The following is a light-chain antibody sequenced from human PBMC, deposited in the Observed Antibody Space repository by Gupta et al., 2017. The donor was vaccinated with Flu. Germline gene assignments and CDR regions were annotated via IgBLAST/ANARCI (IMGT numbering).Light chain of an antibody. CDR3: SSYTNTNTFVV. V-gene: IGLV2-14*01. CDR1: SSDVGGYKY. CDR2: EVS. J-gene: IGLJ2*01. Sequence: QSALPQPASVSGSPGQSITISCTGTSSDVGGYKYVSWYQQHPGKAPKLIIFEVSNRPSGVSNRFSGSKSGNTASLTISGLQAEDEADYYCSSYTNTNTFVVFGGGTKLTVL.